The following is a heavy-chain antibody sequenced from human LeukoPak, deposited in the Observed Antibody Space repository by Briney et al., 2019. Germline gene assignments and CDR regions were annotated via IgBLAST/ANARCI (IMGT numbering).Heavy chain of an antibody. D-gene: IGHD2/OR15-2a*01. CDR1: GFSSGGFE. V-gene: IGHV3-21*01. Sequence: GGSLGLSCAAAGFSSGGFEMNGVRQAPGRGRGWVSSISSSSNYIYYADSVKGRFTISRDNAKNSLYLQMKSLRAEDTAVYYCARGKTSQNIVTRKTYNWFDPWGQGTLVTVSS. CDR2: ISSSSNYI. CDR3: ARGKTSQNIVTRKTYNWFDP. J-gene: IGHJ5*02.